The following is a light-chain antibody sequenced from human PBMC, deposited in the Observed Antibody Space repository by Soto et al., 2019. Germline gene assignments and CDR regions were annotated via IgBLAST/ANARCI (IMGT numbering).Light chain of an antibody. CDR1: QSVDSNY. CDR3: QQYGSSRNT. V-gene: IGKV3-20*01. J-gene: IGKJ4*01. Sequence: EIGLTQSPGTLSLSPGEGATLSCRASQSVDSNYLAWYQKKPGQAPRLLIYGASSRATGIPDRFSGSGSGTDFTLTISRLEPEDFAVYYCQQYGSSRNTFGGGTKVEIK. CDR2: GAS.